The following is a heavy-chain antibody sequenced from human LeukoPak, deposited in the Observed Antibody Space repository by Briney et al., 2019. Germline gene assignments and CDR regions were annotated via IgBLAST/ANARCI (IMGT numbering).Heavy chain of an antibody. CDR1: GFTFSSYS. CDR3: ATGLRGYSYGVDY. CDR2: ISSSSSTI. J-gene: IGHJ4*02. V-gene: IGHV3-48*01. Sequence: GGSLRLSCAASGFTFSSYSMNWVRQAPGKGLEWVSYISSSSSTIYYADSVKGRFTISRDNSKNTLYLQMNSLRAEDTAVYYCATGLRGYSYGVDYWGQGTLVTVSS. D-gene: IGHD5-18*01.